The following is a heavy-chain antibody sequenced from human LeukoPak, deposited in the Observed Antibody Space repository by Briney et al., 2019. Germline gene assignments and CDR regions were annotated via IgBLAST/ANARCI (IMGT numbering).Heavy chain of an antibody. CDR1: GFTFSSYA. Sequence: GGSLRLSCAASGFTFSSYAMSWVRQAPGKGLEWVSAISGSGGSTYYADSVKGRFTISRDNSKNTLYLQMNSLRAEDTAVYYCAKDQTIYCSGGSCYSSPYDYWGQGTLVTVSS. CDR2: ISGSGGST. CDR3: AKDQTIYCSGGSCYSSPYDY. J-gene: IGHJ4*02. D-gene: IGHD2-15*01. V-gene: IGHV3-23*01.